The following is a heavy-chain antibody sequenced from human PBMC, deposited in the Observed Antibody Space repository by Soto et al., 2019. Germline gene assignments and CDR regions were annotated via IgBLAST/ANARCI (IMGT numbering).Heavy chain of an antibody. J-gene: IGHJ6*02. Sequence: ASVKVSCTASGYTFTSYGISWVRQAPGQRLEWMGWINAYNGNTNYAQKFQGRVTITRDTSASTAYMELSSLRSEDTAVYYCAGYVASSSYYYYGMDVWGQGTTVTVSS. CDR3: AGYVASSSYYYYGMDV. V-gene: IGHV1-18*01. D-gene: IGHD2-15*01. CDR2: INAYNGNT. CDR1: GYTFTSYG.